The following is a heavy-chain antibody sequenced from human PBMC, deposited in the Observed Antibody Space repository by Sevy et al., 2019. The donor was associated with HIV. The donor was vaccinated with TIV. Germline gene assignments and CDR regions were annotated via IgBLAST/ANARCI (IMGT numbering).Heavy chain of an antibody. V-gene: IGHV1-2*06. CDR3: AGLHRKSGGPPTDAFDI. CDR1: GYTFTGYY. D-gene: IGHD3-3*01. Sequence: ASVKVSCKASGYTFTGYYMHWVRQAPGQGLEWMGRINPNSGGTNYAQKFQGRVTMTSDTSISTDYMELSRLRADDTAVYYSAGLHRKSGGPPTDAFDIWGQGTMVTVSS. CDR2: INPNSGGT. J-gene: IGHJ3*02.